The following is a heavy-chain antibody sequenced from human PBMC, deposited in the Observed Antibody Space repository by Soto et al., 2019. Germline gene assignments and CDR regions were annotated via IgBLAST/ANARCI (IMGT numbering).Heavy chain of an antibody. V-gene: IGHV3-30*18. CDR2: ISHDGGAK. D-gene: IGHD6-19*01. CDR3: AKDLYGAGWYNYFDP. CDR1: GFTFSTTG. J-gene: IGHJ5*02. Sequence: QVQLVESGGGVVQPGRSLRLSCAASGFTFSTTGMHWVRQAPGKGLEWVAMISHDGGAKYYADSVKGRFTISRDTSNNTLSLQMNSLRPEDTAVYHCAKDLYGAGWYNYFDPWGQGTLVTVSS.